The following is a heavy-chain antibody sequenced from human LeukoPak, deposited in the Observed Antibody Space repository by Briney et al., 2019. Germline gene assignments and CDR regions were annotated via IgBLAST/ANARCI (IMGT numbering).Heavy chain of an antibody. V-gene: IGHV3-23*01. CDR2: LSVSGDTT. D-gene: IGHD1-1*01. CDR3: AKDRGGAWNYFDS. J-gene: IGHJ4*02. Sequence: TGESLRLSCSASGFPFSTYAMSWFRQAPGKGLEWVSSLSVSGDTTFYAVSVMGRFTISRDTSRNTLYLQMNSLRAEDTAVYYCAKDRGGAWNYFDSWGQGTLVTVSS. CDR1: GFPFSTYA.